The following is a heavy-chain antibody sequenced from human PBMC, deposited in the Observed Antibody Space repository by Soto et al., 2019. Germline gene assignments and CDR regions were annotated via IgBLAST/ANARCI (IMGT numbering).Heavy chain of an antibody. J-gene: IGHJ6*02. V-gene: IGHV1-69*13. Sequence: SVKVSCKASGGTFSSYSISWVRQAPGQGLEWMGGIIPIFGTANYAQKFQGRVTITADESTSTAYMELSSLRSEDTAVYYCARAPIYTAMVIDYGMDVWGQGTTVTVSS. CDR1: GGTFSSYS. CDR3: ARAPIYTAMVIDYGMDV. D-gene: IGHD5-18*01. CDR2: IIPIFGTA.